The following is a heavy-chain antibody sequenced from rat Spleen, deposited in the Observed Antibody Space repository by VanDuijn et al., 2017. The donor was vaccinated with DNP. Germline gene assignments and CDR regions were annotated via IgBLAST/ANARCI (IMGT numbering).Heavy chain of an antibody. D-gene: IGHD4-3*01. J-gene: IGHJ2*01. Sequence: EVQLVESGGGLVQPGRSLKLSCAASGFTFSHYDMAWVRQAPTKGLEWVASISTSGGSFYYRDSVKGRFTVSRDNAKSTLYLQMDSLRSEDTATYYCIRWNSGHFDYWGQGVMVTVSS. CDR2: ISTSGGSF. CDR1: GFTFSHYD. CDR3: IRWNSGHFDY. V-gene: IGHV5S23*01.